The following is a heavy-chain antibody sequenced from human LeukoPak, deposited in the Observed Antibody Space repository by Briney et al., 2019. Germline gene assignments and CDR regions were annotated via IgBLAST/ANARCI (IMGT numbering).Heavy chain of an antibody. J-gene: IGHJ4*02. D-gene: IGHD4-17*01. CDR1: GYTFTGYY. CDR2: INPDSGGT. V-gene: IGHV1-2*02. Sequence: ASVKVSCKASGYTFTGYYMHWVRQAPGQGLEWMGWINPDSGGTNYAQKFQGRVTMTRGTSISTAYMELSRMRSDDTAVYYCASRPPQLTVTYTDYWGQGTLVTVSS. CDR3: ASRPPQLTVTYTDY.